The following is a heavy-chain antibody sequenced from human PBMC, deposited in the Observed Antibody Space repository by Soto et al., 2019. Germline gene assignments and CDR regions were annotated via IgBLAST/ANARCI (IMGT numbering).Heavy chain of an antibody. CDR3: ARCYCSVGSCYSCWHFDL. CDR2: ISAYNGNT. CDR1: GYTFTNYG. Sequence: QVPLVQSGSEVKKPGASVKVSCKASGYTFTNYGMSWVRQAPGQGLEWMGWISAYNGNTNHAQNFQGRVTMTTDTSTNTAYMGLRSLRSDDTSVYYCARCYCSVGSCYSCWHFDLWGRGALVTVSS. J-gene: IGHJ2*01. D-gene: IGHD2-15*01. V-gene: IGHV1-18*01.